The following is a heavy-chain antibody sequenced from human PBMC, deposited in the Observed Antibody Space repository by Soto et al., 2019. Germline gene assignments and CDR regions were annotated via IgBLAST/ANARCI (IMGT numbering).Heavy chain of an antibody. CDR3: ARGRYYHGSGNHNWLDP. D-gene: IGHD3-10*01. CDR2: INDSGST. CDR1: GDSIISSDFY. Sequence: SETLSLTCTVSGDSIISSDFYWGWVRQPPGKWLEWIGEINDSGSTNYNPSLKSRLTISVDTSKNELSLKLSSVTAADTAVYYCARGRYYHGSGNHNWLDPWGQGTLVTVSS. J-gene: IGHJ5*02. V-gene: IGHV4-39*07.